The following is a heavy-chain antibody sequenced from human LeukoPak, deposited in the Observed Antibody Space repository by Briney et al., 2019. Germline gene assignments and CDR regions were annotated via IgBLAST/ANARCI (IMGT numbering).Heavy chain of an antibody. V-gene: IGHV2-5*01. D-gene: IGHD6-13*01. CDR1: GFSLSTSGVG. CDR3: AHSHNFLAPAGLVSN. CDR2: IYWNDDK. Sequence: SGPTLVNSTQTLTLTCTFSGFSLSTSGVGVGWIRQPPGKALEWLALIYWNDDKRYSPSLKSRLTITKDTSKNQVVLTVTNMDPVDAATYYCAHSHNFLAPAGLVSNWGQGTLVTVSS. J-gene: IGHJ4*02.